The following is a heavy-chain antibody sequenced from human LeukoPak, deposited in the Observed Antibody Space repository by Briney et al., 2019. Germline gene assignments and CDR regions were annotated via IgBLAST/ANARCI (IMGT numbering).Heavy chain of an antibody. CDR1: GFTFSSYS. J-gene: IGHJ4*02. D-gene: IGHD3-16*01. CDR3: AKGAKVYDYVWGSYFY. Sequence: GGSLRLSCAASGFTFSSYSMNWVRQAPGKGLEWVSYISSSSRTIYYADSVKGRFTISRDNSKNTLYLQMNSLRAEDTAVYYCAKGAKVYDYVWGSYFYWGQGTLVTVSS. V-gene: IGHV3-48*01. CDR2: ISSSSRTI.